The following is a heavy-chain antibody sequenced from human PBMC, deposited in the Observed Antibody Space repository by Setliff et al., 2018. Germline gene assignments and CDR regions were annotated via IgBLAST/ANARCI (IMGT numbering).Heavy chain of an antibody. CDR3: ARHLLVQGTYHFDY. D-gene: IGHD3-10*01. Sequence: PSETLSLTCSVYGESFSNNYWSWIRQTPGKGLEWIGESNHGGSTSYHPSLKSRLTMSVDTSKNQFSLKLTSMTAADTAVYFCARHLLVQGTYHFDYWGQGSPVTVSS. CDR2: SNHGGST. J-gene: IGHJ4*02. CDR1: GESFSNNY. V-gene: IGHV4-34*01.